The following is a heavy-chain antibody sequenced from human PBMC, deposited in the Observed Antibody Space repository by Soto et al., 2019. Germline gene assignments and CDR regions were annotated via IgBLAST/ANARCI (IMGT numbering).Heavy chain of an antibody. CDR1: GFTFSSYA. Sequence: GGSLRLSCAASGFTFSSYAMSWVRQAPGKGLEWVAVIWYDGSNKYYADSVKGRFTISRDNSKNTLYLQMNSLRAEDTAVYYCARDWYNWNYDYWGQGTLVTVSS. CDR3: ARDWYNWNYDY. D-gene: IGHD1-7*01. CDR2: IWYDGSNK. J-gene: IGHJ4*02. V-gene: IGHV3-33*08.